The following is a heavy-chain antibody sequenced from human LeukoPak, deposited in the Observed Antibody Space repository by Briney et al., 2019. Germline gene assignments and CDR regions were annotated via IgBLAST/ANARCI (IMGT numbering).Heavy chain of an antibody. V-gene: IGHV4-34*01. J-gene: IGHJ4*02. D-gene: IGHD3-22*01. Sequence: PSETLSLTCAVYGGSFSGYCWSWIRQPPGKGLEWIGEINHSGSTNYNPSLKSRVTISVDTSKNQFSLKLSSVAAADTAVYYCARLSYDSSGYYRDYWGQGTLVTVSS. CDR2: INHSGST. CDR1: GGSFSGYC. CDR3: ARLSYDSSGYYRDY.